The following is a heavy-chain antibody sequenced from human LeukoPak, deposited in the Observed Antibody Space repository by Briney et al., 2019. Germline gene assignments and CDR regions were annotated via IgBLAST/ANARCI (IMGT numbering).Heavy chain of an antibody. CDR1: GFTFSGSA. D-gene: IGHD1-26*01. CDR2: IRSKANSYAT. Sequence: GSLRLSCAASGFTFSGSAMHWVRQASGKGLEWVGRIRSKANSYATAYAASVKGRFTISRDDSKNTAYLQMNSLKTEDTAVYYCARGPDSGSYRGASYWGQGTLVTVSS. V-gene: IGHV3-73*01. CDR3: ARGPDSGSYRGASY. J-gene: IGHJ4*02.